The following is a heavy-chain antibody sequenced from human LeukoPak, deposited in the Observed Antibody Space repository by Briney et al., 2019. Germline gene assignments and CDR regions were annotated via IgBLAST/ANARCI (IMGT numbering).Heavy chain of an antibody. V-gene: IGHV3-9*01. CDR1: GFTFDDYA. Sequence: GGSLRLSCAASGFTFDDYAMPWVRQAPGKGLEWVSGISWNSGSIGYADSVKGRFTISRDNAKNSLYLQMNSLRAEDTAVYYCARDAITVTSTSYYYYGMDVWGQGTTVTVSS. J-gene: IGHJ6*02. CDR2: ISWNSGSI. D-gene: IGHD4-11*01. CDR3: ARDAITVTSTSYYYYGMDV.